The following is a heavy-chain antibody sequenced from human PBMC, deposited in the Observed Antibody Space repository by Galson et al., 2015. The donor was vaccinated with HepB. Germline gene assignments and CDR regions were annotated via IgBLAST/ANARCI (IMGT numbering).Heavy chain of an antibody. CDR3: TREGVPAAIDWRAYYYYGMDV. V-gene: IGHV3-49*04. CDR1: GFTFGDYA. D-gene: IGHD2-2*01. J-gene: IGHJ6*02. CDR2: IRSKAYGGTT. Sequence: SLRLSCAASGFTFGDYAMSWVRQAPGKGLEWVGFIRSKAYGGTTEYAASVKGRFTISRDDSKSIAYLQMNSLKTEDTAVYYCTREGVPAAIDWRAYYYYGMDVWGQGTTVTVSS.